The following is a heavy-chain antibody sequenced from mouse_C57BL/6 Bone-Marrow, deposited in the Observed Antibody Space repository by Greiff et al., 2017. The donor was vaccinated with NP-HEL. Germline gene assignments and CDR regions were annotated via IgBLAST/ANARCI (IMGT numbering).Heavy chain of an antibody. Sequence: QVQLQQSGAELVRPGTSVKVSCKASGYAFTNYLIEWVKQRPGQGLEWIGVINPGSGGTNYNEKFKGKATLTVDKSSSTAYMQLSSLTSEDSAVYFCARDDGFWYFDVWGTGTTVTVSS. CDR3: ARDDGFWYFDV. V-gene: IGHV1-54*01. CDR2: INPGSGGT. CDR1: GYAFTNYL. J-gene: IGHJ1*03. D-gene: IGHD2-3*01.